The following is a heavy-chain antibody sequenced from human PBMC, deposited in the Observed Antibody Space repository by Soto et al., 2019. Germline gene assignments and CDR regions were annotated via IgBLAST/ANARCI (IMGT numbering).Heavy chain of an antibody. CDR1: GFTFSSSW. D-gene: IGHD3-10*01. CDR2: INGDGSEE. V-gene: IGHV3-7*01. J-gene: IGHJ4*02. Sequence: EVQLVESGGVLVQPGASLIVSCAASGFTFSSSWMNWVRQAPGKGLEWVANINGDGSEEYYVDSVRGRFTISRDNAKKSLFLQMNSLRAEDTAVYYCAAGFPPDYWGQGTLVTVSS. CDR3: AAGFPPDY.